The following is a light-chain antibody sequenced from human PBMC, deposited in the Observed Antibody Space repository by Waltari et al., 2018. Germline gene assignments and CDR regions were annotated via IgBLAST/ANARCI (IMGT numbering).Light chain of an antibody. J-gene: IGKJ4*01. CDR3: QQRRNWPLT. V-gene: IGKV3-11*01. CDR1: QSIHNY. Sequence: DIVLTQSPATLSLSPGERATLSCRASQSIHNYLAWYQQKPGQAPRLLIYDTSNRATGISARFSGSGFGTYFTRTISSLEPEDFAVYYCQQRRNWPLTFGGGTKVEIK. CDR2: DTS.